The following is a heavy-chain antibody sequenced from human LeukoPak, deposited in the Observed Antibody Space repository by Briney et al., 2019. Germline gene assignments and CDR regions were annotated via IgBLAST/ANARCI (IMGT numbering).Heavy chain of an antibody. D-gene: IGHD6-6*01. CDR1: GYTLTELS. CDR3: ATGVIAARPGHDY. V-gene: IGHV1-24*01. CDR2: FDPEDGET. J-gene: IGHJ4*02. Sequence: GASVTVSFTVSGYTLTELSMHWVRQAPGKGHERMGGFDPEDGETIYAQKFQGRVTMTEDTSTDTAYMELSSLRSEDTAVYYCATGVIAARPGHDYWGQGTLVTVSS.